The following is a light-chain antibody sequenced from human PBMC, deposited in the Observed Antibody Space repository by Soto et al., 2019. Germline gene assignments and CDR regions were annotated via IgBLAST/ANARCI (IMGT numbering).Light chain of an antibody. Sequence: QSVLTQPPSASETPGQRVTISCSGSSSNIGGNIVNWYQQLPGTAPKLLIYSNNQRPSGVPDRFSGSKSGTSASLAISGLQSEDEADYYCAAWDDSLNGDVFGTGTKLTVL. J-gene: IGLJ1*01. V-gene: IGLV1-44*01. CDR2: SNN. CDR3: AAWDDSLNGDV. CDR1: SSNIGGNI.